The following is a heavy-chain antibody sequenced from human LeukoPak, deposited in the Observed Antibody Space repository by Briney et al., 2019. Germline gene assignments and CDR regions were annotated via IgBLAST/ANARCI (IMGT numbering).Heavy chain of an antibody. Sequence: SETLSLTCTVSGGSISSYYWNWIRQPPGKGLEWIGYIYYSGSTNYNPSLKSRVTISVHTSKNQFSLKLSSVTAADTAVYYCARSYVPIDYFDYWGREPWSPSPQ. CDR3: ARSYVPIDYFDY. D-gene: IGHD3-16*01. J-gene: IGHJ4*02. CDR1: GGSISSYY. V-gene: IGHV4-59*01. CDR2: IYYSGST.